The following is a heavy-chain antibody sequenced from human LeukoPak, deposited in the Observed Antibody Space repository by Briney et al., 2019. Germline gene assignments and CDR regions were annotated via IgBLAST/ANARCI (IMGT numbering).Heavy chain of an antibody. CDR3: ANPPTVTTIRFDP. D-gene: IGHD4-17*01. V-gene: IGHV3-21*04. J-gene: IGHJ5*02. CDR1: GFTFSSYS. Sequence: GGSLRLSCAASGFTFSSYSMNWVRQAPGKGLEWVSSISSSSSYIYYADSVKGRFTISRDNAKNSLYLQMNSLRAEDTAVYYCANPPTVTTIRFDPWGQGTLVTVSS. CDR2: ISSSSSYI.